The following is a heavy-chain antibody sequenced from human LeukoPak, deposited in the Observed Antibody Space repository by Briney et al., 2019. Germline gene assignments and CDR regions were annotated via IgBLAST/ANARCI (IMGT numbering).Heavy chain of an antibody. D-gene: IGHD1-26*01. V-gene: IGHV3-9*03. J-gene: IGHJ4*02. Sequence: GRSLRLSCAASVFTFGDYAMHWLRQATGKGLEWVSGISWNSGSIGYADSVKGRFTISRDNAKNSLYLQMNCLKAEDIALYCCAKGGWGLQRSYFDYWGQGTLVTVSS. CDR3: AKGGWGLQRSYFDY. CDR1: VFTFGDYA. CDR2: ISWNSGSI.